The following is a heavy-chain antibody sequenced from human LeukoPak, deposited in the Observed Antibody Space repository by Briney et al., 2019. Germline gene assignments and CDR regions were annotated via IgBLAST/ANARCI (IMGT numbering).Heavy chain of an antibody. CDR1: GFTFSSYA. Sequence: GGSLRLSCAASGFTFSSYAMSWVRQAPGKGLEWVANIKQDGSEKYYVDSVKGRFTISRDNAKNSLYLQMNSLRAEDTAVYYCARESYYGSGSFDYWGQGTLVTVSS. CDR2: IKQDGSEK. D-gene: IGHD3-10*01. V-gene: IGHV3-7*01. J-gene: IGHJ4*02. CDR3: ARESYYGSGSFDY.